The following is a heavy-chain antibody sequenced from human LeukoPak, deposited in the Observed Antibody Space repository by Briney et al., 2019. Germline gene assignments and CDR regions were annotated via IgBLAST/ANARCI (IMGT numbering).Heavy chain of an antibody. CDR3: ARARRDGGGYRFDL. Sequence: PSETLSLTCAVYSGSLSGYYWTWIRQSPGKGLEWIGEIHPSGATHFNPSLMSRVTISLDMSTNQFSLRLSSVTAADTAVYYCARARRDGGGYRFDLWGQGTQVTVSA. CDR1: SGSLSGYY. CDR2: IHPSGAT. J-gene: IGHJ4*02. D-gene: IGHD3-22*01. V-gene: IGHV4-34*01.